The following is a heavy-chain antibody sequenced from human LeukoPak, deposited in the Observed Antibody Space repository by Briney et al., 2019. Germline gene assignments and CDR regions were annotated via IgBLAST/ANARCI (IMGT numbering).Heavy chain of an antibody. J-gene: IGHJ5*02. D-gene: IGHD3-22*01. CDR1: GGSVSSGSYY. CDR2: IYYSGST. CDR3: AHSSGYYYAWFDP. Sequence: SETLSLTCTVSGGSVSSGSYYWSWIRQPPGKGLEWIGYIYYSGSTNYNPSLKSRVTMSVDTSKNQFSLKLSSVTAADTAVYYCAHSSGYYYAWFDPWGQGTLVTVSS. V-gene: IGHV4-61*01.